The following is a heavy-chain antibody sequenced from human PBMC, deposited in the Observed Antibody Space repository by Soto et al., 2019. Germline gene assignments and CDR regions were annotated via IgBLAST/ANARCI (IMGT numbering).Heavy chain of an antibody. Sequence: SETLSLTCAVSSGSISSSNWWGWVRQPPGKGLEWIGEIYHSGSTNYNPSLKSRVTISVDKSKNQFSLKLSSVTAADTAVYYCARDGGEYCSGGSCYEGRWFDPWGQGTLVTVSS. CDR3: ARDGGEYCSGGSCYEGRWFDP. CDR1: SGSISSSNW. V-gene: IGHV4-4*02. CDR2: IYHSGST. D-gene: IGHD2-15*01. J-gene: IGHJ5*02.